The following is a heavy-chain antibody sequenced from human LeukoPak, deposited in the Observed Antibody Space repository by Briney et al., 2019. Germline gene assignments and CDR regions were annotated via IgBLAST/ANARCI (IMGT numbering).Heavy chain of an antibody. V-gene: IGHV3-74*01. Sequence: GGSLRLSCAASGFTFSSYWMHWVRQAPGKGLVWVSRINSDGSSTSYADSVKGRFTISRDNAKNTLYLQMNSLRAEDTAVYYCARDLRGYSGADAFDIWGQGTMVTVSS. CDR2: INSDGSST. D-gene: IGHD5-12*01. CDR1: GFTFSSYW. J-gene: IGHJ3*02. CDR3: ARDLRGYSGADAFDI.